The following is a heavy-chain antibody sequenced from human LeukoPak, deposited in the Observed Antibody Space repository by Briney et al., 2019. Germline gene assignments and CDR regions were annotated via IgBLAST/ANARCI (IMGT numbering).Heavy chain of an antibody. D-gene: IGHD4-17*01. CDR3: ARPFDYGDYPPLY. CDR1: RYTFTGYY. Sequence: RASVKVSCKASRYTFTGYYMHWVRQAPGQGLEWMGWINPNSGGTNYAQKFQGRVTMTRDTSNSTAYLELSRLRSDDTAVYYCARPFDYGDYPPLYWGQGTLVTVSS. CDR2: INPNSGGT. J-gene: IGHJ4*02. V-gene: IGHV1-2*02.